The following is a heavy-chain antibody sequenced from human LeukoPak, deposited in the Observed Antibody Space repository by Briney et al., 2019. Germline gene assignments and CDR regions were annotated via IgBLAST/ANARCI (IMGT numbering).Heavy chain of an antibody. D-gene: IGHD3-10*01. V-gene: IGHV3-23*01. J-gene: IGHJ3*01. CDR3: AKNGSGTSRAFDV. CDR2: ISGSGGVT. Sequence: GGSLRLSCAASGLTFSISAMSWVRQAPGKGLEWVSAISGSGGVTYYRDSVKGRFTVSRDNSKNTLYLQMNSLRAEDTALYYCAKNGSGTSRAFDVWGQGTMVTVSS. CDR1: GLTFSISA.